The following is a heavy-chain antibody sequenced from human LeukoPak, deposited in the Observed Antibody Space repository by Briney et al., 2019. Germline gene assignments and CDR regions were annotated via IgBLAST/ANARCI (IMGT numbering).Heavy chain of an antibody. CDR2: SSPSGGST. D-gene: IGHD4-11*01. Sequence: ASVKVSCKASGYTFTNDYIHWVRQAPGQGLEGMGISSPSGGSTSYAQKFQGRVTMTRDTSTSTVYMELSSLRSEDTAVYYCARDRSNYAYYYYGMDVWGQGTTVTVSS. J-gene: IGHJ6*02. CDR3: ARDRSNYAYYYYGMDV. V-gene: IGHV1-46*01. CDR1: GYTFTNDY.